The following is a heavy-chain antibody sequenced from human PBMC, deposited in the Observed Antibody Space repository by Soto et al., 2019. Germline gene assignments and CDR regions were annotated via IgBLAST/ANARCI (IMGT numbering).Heavy chain of an antibody. V-gene: IGHV4-34*01. CDR2: INHTGGT. Sequence: PSETLSLTCAVYGGSVNGYYWNWIRQPPGKGLGWIGEINHTGGTHYNPSLKSRVTMSVDTSENQFSLRLSSGTAADTAIYYCATRITVFGLLIPPFDPWGQGTQVTVSS. J-gene: IGHJ5*02. CDR3: ATRITVFGLLIPPFDP. D-gene: IGHD3-3*01. CDR1: GGSVNGYY.